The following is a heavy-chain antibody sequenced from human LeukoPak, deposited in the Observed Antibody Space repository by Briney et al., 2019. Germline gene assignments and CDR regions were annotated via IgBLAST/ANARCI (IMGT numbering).Heavy chain of an antibody. CDR3: ATFITFYYGSGSYDYYFDY. J-gene: IGHJ4*02. CDR1: GFTFSSYS. Sequence: PGGSLRLSCAASGFTFSSYSMNWVRQAPGKGLEWVSSISSSSSYIYYADSVKGRFTISRDNAKNSLYLQMNSLRAEDTAVYYCATFITFYYGSGSYDYYFDYWGQGTLVTVSS. V-gene: IGHV3-21*01. CDR2: ISSSSSYI. D-gene: IGHD3-10*01.